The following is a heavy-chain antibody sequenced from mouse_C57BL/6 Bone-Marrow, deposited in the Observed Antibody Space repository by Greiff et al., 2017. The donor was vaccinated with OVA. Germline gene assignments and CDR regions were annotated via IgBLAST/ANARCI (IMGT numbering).Heavy chain of an antibody. Sequence: VQGVESGAELARPGASVKLSCKASGYTFTSYGISWVKQRTGQGLEWIGEIYPRSGNTYYNEKFKGKATLTADKSSSTAYMELRSLTSEDSAVYFCAREGGSNWYFDVWGTGTTVTVSS. V-gene: IGHV1-81*01. CDR2: IYPRSGNT. J-gene: IGHJ1*03. CDR3: AREGGSNWYFDV. CDR1: GYTFTSYG.